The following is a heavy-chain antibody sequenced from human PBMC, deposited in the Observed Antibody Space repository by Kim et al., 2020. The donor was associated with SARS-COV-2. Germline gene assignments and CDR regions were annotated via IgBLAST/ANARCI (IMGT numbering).Heavy chain of an antibody. J-gene: IGHJ6*02. Sequence: TYHSSLQSRVTMSVDTSKSQFSLKLTSFTAADTAVYYCARDSSLGGLDVWGQGTTVTVSS. V-gene: IGHV4-4*06. CDR3: ARDSSLGGLDV. D-gene: IGHD2-2*01.